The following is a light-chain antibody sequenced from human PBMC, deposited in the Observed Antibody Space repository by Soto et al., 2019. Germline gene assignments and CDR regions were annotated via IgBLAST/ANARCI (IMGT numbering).Light chain of an antibody. CDR2: GNN. Sequence: QAVVTQPPSVSGAPGQRVTISCSGTSSNIGAGYDVHWYHQVPGPAPKLLIYGNNNRPSGVPDRFSGSRSGTSASLAITGRQAADEGDYYCQSFDTTLRGSVFGGWTKLTVI. J-gene: IGLJ3*02. CDR1: SSNIGAGYD. V-gene: IGLV1-40*01. CDR3: QSFDTTLRGSV.